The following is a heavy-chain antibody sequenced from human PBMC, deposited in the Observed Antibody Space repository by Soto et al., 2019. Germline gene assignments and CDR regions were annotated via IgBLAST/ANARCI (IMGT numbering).Heavy chain of an antibody. J-gene: IGHJ4*02. D-gene: IGHD3-10*01. CDR2: IYWDDEK. CDR3: ARQRGECFGELLSRSFDY. CDR1: GFSLSTVGEG. V-gene: IGHV2-5*02. Sequence: QITLKESGPTLVKPSETLTLTCTFSGFSLSTVGEGVGWIRQPPGEALEWLALIYWDDEKYYSPSLKSRLTITKDTSKNQVVLTMTNMDPVDTATYYCARQRGECFGELLSRSFDYWGQGTLVTVSS.